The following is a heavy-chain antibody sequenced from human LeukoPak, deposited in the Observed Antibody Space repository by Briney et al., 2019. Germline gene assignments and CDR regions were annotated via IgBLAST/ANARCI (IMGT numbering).Heavy chain of an antibody. D-gene: IGHD2-21*02. V-gene: IGHV4-34*01. CDR2: INHSGST. Sequence: SEALSLTCAVYGGSFSPYYWSWIRQPPGKGLEWIGEINHSGSTNYNPSLKSRVTISVDTYKNQFSLRLSSVTAADTAVYYCARGGFYCGGDCYVDYWGQGTLVTVSS. CDR3: ARGGFYCGGDCYVDY. CDR1: GGSFSPYY. J-gene: IGHJ4*02.